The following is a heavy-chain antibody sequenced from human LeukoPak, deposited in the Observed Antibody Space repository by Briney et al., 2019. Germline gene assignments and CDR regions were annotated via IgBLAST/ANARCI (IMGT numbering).Heavy chain of an antibody. V-gene: IGHV4-59*01. J-gene: IGHJ4*02. Sequence: SETLSLTCTVSDDSISDYYRGWFRQPPRKGLEWIGYFHNSGTSTYNPSLKSRVTISADTSKNQFSLKLNSLTTADTAVYYCTRGAGWLIDYWGQGILVTVSS. CDR1: DDSISDYY. CDR2: FHNSGTS. D-gene: IGHD3-16*01. CDR3: TRGAGWLIDY.